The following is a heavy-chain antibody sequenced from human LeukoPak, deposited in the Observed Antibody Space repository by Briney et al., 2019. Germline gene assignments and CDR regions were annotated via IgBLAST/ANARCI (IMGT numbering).Heavy chain of an antibody. D-gene: IGHD5-24*01. CDR3: ATHAPRDAYNS. J-gene: IGHJ5*02. CDR1: GYTFSTFW. CDR2: IYPGDSDT. Sequence: GESLKISCKGSGYTFSTFWIGWVRQMYGKGLEWMGIIYPGDSDTRYSPSFQGHVTISADKSSSTAFLQWRSLKASDTAMYYCATHAPRDAYNSWGQGTMVTISS. V-gene: IGHV5-51*01.